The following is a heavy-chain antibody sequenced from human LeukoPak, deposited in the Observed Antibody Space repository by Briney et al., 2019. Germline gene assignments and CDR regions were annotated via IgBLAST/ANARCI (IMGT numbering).Heavy chain of an antibody. V-gene: IGHV4-59*01. D-gene: IGHD2-21*02. CDR3: ARVCGYCYGAFDI. Sequence: PSETLSLTCTVSGGSISSYYWSWIRQPPGKGLEWIGYIYYSGSTNYNPSLKSRVTISVDTSKNQFSLKLSSVTAADTAVYYCARVCGYCYGAFDIWGQGTMVTVSS. CDR2: IYYSGST. J-gene: IGHJ3*02. CDR1: GGSISSYY.